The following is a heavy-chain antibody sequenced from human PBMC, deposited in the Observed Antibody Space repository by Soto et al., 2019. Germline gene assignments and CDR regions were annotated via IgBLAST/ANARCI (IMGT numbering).Heavy chain of an antibody. CDR2: IIPIFGTA. D-gene: IGHD2-2*01. V-gene: IGHV1-69*12. Sequence: QVQLVQSGAEVKKPGSSVKVSCKASGGTFSSYAISWVRQAPGQGLEWMGGIIPIFGTANYAQKFQGRVTITADEATSPAYMELRSLRSEDTAVYYCARSVAKYYYYGMDVWGQGTTVTVSS. J-gene: IGHJ6*02. CDR3: ARSVAKYYYYGMDV. CDR1: GGTFSSYA.